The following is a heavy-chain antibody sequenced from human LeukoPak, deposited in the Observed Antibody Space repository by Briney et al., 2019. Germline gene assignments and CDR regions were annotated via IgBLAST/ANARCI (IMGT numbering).Heavy chain of an antibody. Sequence: GGSLRLSCAASGFTFSTYAMHWVRQAPGKGLEWVAVISYDGSNKYYADSVKGRFTISRDNSKNTLYLQMNSLSAEDTAVYYCARDRGSSGDDAFDIWGQGTMVTVSS. CDR1: GFTFSTYA. D-gene: IGHD6-19*01. J-gene: IGHJ3*02. CDR2: ISYDGSNK. CDR3: ARDRGSSGDDAFDI. V-gene: IGHV3-30-3*01.